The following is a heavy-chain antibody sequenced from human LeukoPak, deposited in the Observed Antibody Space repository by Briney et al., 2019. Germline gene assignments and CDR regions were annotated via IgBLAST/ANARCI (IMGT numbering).Heavy chain of an antibody. CDR2: IYTSGST. Sequence: SETLSLTCTVSGGSISSYYWSWIRQPAGKGLEWIGRIYTSGSTNYNPSLRSRVTTSVDTSKNQFSLKLSSVTAADTAVYYCARDVKWELVRWFDPWGQGTLVTVSS. D-gene: IGHD1-26*01. V-gene: IGHV4-4*07. J-gene: IGHJ5*02. CDR1: GGSISSYY. CDR3: ARDVKWELVRWFDP.